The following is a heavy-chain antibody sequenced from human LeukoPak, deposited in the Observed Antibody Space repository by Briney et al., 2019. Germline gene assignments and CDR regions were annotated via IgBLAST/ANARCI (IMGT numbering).Heavy chain of an antibody. CDR3: AKDNPVTATPFDY. CDR2: IIPIFGTA. V-gene: IGHV1-69*05. J-gene: IGHJ4*02. D-gene: IGHD2-21*02. CDR1: GGTFSSYA. Sequence: ASVKVSCKASGGTFSSYAISWVRQAPGQGLEWMGRIIPIFGTANYAQKFQGRVTITTDESTSTAYMELSSLRSEDTAVYYCAKDNPVTATPFDYWGQGTPVTVSS.